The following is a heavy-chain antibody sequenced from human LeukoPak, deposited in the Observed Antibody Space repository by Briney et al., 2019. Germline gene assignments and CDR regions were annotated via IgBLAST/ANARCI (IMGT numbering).Heavy chain of an antibody. Sequence: GGSLRLSCAASGFTFSNYWMTWVRQAPGKGLEWVANINRDGSERYYVDSVKGRFTISRDDAKSSLYLQMNSLRAEDTAVYYCARRNTMDVWGQGTTVIVFS. CDR1: GFTFSNYW. CDR3: ARRNTMDV. CDR2: INRDGSER. V-gene: IGHV3-7*03. J-gene: IGHJ6*02.